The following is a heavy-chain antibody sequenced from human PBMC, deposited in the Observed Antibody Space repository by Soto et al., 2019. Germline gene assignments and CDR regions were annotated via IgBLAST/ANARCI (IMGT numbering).Heavy chain of an antibody. V-gene: IGHV1-69*13. CDR2: IIPIFGTA. Sequence: SVKVSCKASGGTFSSYAISWVRQAPGQGLEWMGGIIPIFGTANYAQKFQGRVTITADESTSTAYMELSSLRSEDTAVYYCARVGITIFGVVIPNWFDPWGQGTLVTVSS. D-gene: IGHD3-3*01. CDR1: GGTFSSYA. CDR3: ARVGITIFGVVIPNWFDP. J-gene: IGHJ5*02.